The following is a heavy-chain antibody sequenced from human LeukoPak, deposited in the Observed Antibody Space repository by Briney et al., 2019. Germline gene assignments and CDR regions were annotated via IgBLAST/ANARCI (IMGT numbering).Heavy chain of an antibody. Sequence: GGSLRLSCAASGFTLSSYWMSWVRQAPGKGLEWVANIKQDGSEKYYVDSVKGRFTISRDNAKNSLYLQMNSLRAEDTAVYYCARDLDIVAPGGAFDIWGQGTMVTVSS. CDR3: ARDLDIVAPGGAFDI. CDR2: IKQDGSEK. J-gene: IGHJ3*02. D-gene: IGHD5-12*01. V-gene: IGHV3-7*01. CDR1: GFTLSSYW.